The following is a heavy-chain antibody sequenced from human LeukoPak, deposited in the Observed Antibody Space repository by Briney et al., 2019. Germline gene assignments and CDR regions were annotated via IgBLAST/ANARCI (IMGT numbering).Heavy chain of an antibody. Sequence: PGGSLRLSCAASGFTFSDYYMGWIRQAPGKGLEWVSYISSSGSTIYYADSVKGRFTISRDNAKNSLYLQMNSLRAEDTAVYYCARDPLYYYDSSGFPRPYYFDYWGQGTLVTVSS. CDR1: GFTFSDYY. V-gene: IGHV3-11*04. CDR2: ISSSGSTI. CDR3: ARDPLYYYDSSGFPRPYYFDY. D-gene: IGHD3-22*01. J-gene: IGHJ4*02.